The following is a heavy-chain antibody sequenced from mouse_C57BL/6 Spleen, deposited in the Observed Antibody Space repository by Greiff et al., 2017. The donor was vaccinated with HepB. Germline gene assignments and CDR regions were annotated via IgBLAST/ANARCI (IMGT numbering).Heavy chain of an antibody. CDR1: GYTFTSYW. Sequence: QVQLKQPGTELVKPGASVKLSCKASGYTFTSYWMHWVKQRPGQGLEWIGNINPSNGGTNYNEKFKGKATLTVDKSSSTAYMQLSSLTSEDSAVYYCARWAWFSPYFDDWGQGTTLTVSS. D-gene: IGHD2-2*01. CDR2: INPSNGGT. V-gene: IGHV1-53*01. J-gene: IGHJ2*01. CDR3: ARWAWFSPYFDD.